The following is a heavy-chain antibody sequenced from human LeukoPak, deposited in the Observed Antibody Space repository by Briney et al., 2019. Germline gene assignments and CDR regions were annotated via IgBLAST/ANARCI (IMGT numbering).Heavy chain of an antibody. Sequence: GSSVKVSCKASGGTFSSYAISWVRQAPGQGLEWTGGIIPIFGTANYAQKFQGRVTITADESTSTAYMELSSLRSEDTAVYYCASNDIVVVPAAPAKPFDYWGQGTLVTVSS. V-gene: IGHV1-69*01. D-gene: IGHD2-2*01. J-gene: IGHJ4*02. CDR2: IIPIFGTA. CDR1: GGTFSSYA. CDR3: ASNDIVVVPAAPAKPFDY.